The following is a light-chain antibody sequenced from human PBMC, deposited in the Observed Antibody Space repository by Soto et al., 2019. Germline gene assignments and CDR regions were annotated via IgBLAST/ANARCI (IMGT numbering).Light chain of an antibody. CDR2: KAS. CDR1: QSISGY. Sequence: DIQMTQSPSSLSASVGDRVTITCRASQSISGYLNWYQQKPGKAPKLLIYKASDLESGVPSRFSGSGSGTEFTLTISSLQPEDFATYSCQQLHSWGVTFGGGTKVDIK. CDR3: QQLHSWGVT. V-gene: IGKV1-5*03. J-gene: IGKJ4*01.